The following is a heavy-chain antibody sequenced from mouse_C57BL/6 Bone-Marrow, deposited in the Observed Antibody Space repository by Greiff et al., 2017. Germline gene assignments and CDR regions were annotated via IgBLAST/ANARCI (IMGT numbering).Heavy chain of an antibody. V-gene: IGHV2-2*01. CDR3: ARNSLSWDYAMDY. CDR1: GFSLTSYG. Sequence: VQLQQSGPGLVQPSQSLSITCTVSGFSLTSYGVHWVRQSPGKGLEWLGGIWSGGSTDYNAAFISSLCISKDNSESQVFFKMNSLRADDTAIYYCARNSLSWDYAMDYWGQGTSVTVSS. D-gene: IGHD4-1*01. J-gene: IGHJ4*01. CDR2: IWSGGST.